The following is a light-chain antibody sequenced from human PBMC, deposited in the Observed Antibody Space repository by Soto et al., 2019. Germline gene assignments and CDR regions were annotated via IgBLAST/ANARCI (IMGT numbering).Light chain of an antibody. V-gene: IGLV1-40*01. J-gene: IGLJ1*01. Sequence: QSVLTQPPSVSGAPGQRVTISCTGSSSNIGAGFDTHWYQKLPGTAPKPLIYGHSSRPSGLPARFSASRFGASTALAITGLQAEDEADYYCQSYDASLIGYVFGSGTKLTVL. CDR1: SSNIGAGFD. CDR2: GHS. CDR3: QSYDASLIGYV.